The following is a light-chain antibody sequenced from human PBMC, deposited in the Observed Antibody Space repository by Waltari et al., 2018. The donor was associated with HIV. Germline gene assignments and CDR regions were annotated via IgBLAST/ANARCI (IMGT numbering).Light chain of an antibody. CDR1: SGSVSASYC. CDR2: STN. V-gene: IGLV8-61*01. J-gene: IGLJ3*02. Sequence: QTVVTQEPSFSVSPGGTVTLTCGLSSGSVSASYCPSWYQQTPVQAPRTLIYSTNTRSSGVPDRFSGSILGNKAALTITGAQADDESVYYCSLYMGGGIWVFGGGTKLTVL. CDR3: SLYMGGGIWV.